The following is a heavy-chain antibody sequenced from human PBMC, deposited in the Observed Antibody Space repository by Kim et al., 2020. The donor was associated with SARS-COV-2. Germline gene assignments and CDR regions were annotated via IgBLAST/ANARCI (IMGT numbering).Heavy chain of an antibody. J-gene: IGHJ4*02. CDR2: ISYDGSNK. CDR1: GFTFSSYG. V-gene: IGHV3-30*18. Sequence: GSLRLSCAASGFTFSSYGMHWVRQAPGKGLEWVAVISYDGSNKYYADSVKGRFTISRDNSKNTLYLQMNSLRAEDTAVYYCAKDTMGLNYYGSGHDYWGQGTLVTVSS. D-gene: IGHD3-10*01. CDR3: AKDTMGLNYYGSGHDY.